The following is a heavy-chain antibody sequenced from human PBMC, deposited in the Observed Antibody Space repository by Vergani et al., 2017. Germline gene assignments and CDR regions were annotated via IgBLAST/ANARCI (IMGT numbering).Heavy chain of an antibody. J-gene: IGHJ4*02. Sequence: QVPLEESGPALVKPTQTLTLTCPFSGFSLSTSGMRVSWIRQPPGKALEWLARIDWDDDKFYSTSLKTRLTISKDTSKNQVVLTMTNMDPVDTATYYCARSSNWGSTGFDYWGQGTLVTVSS. CDR3: ARSSNWGSTGFDY. CDR1: GFSLSTSGMR. CDR2: IDWDDDK. D-gene: IGHD7-27*01. V-gene: IGHV2-70*04.